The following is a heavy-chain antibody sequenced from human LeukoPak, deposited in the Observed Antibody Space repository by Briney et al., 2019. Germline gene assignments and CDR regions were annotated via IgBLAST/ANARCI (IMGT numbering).Heavy chain of an antibody. CDR3: ARPNTYYGDYGGWFDP. J-gene: IGHJ5*02. CDR2: IYYSGST. CDR1: GGSISSSSYY. V-gene: IGHV4-39*01. Sequence: PSETLSLTCTVSGGSISSSSYYWGWIRQPPGKGLEWIGSIYYSGSTYYKPSLKSRVTIFVDTSKNQFSPKLSSVTAADTAVYYCARPNTYYGDYGGWFDPWGQGTLVTVSS. D-gene: IGHD4-17*01.